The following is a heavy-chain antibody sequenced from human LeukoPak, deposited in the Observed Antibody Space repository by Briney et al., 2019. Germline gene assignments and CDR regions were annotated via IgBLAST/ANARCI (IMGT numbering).Heavy chain of an antibody. CDR1: GGSISSYY. CDR3: ARGRYNDYGFDY. Sequence: PSETLSLTCTFSGGSISSYYWSWIRQPPGKELEWIGYLYYSGSTNYNPSFKSRVTMSVDTSKNQFSLKLNSMTAADTAVYFCARGRYNDYGFDYWGQGTLVTVSS. J-gene: IGHJ4*02. CDR2: LYYSGST. V-gene: IGHV4-59*01. D-gene: IGHD4-17*01.